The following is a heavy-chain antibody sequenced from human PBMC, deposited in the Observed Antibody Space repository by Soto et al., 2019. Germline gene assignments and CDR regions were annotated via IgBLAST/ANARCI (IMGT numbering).Heavy chain of an antibody. CDR2: IILIRGIT. J-gene: IGHJ6*03. CDR3: AASSSDFWSGYTYYYYMDV. V-gene: IGHV1-69*02. D-gene: IGHD3-3*01. CDR1: GGTFSSYT. Sequence: ASVKVSCKASGGTFSSYTISWVRQAPGQGLEWIGRIILIRGITNYAQKFQERVTITRDMSTSTAYMELSSLRSEDTAVYYCAASSSDFWSGYTYYYYMDVWGKGTTVTVS.